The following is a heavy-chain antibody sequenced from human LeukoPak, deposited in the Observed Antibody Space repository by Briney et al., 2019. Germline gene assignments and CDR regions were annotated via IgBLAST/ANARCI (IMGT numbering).Heavy chain of an antibody. CDR1: GYTFTSYA. J-gene: IGHJ6*02. CDR2: INTNTGNP. D-gene: IGHD6-13*01. V-gene: IGHV7-4-1*02. Sequence: ASVKVSCKASGYTFTSYAMNWVRQAPGQGLEWMGWINTNTGNPTYAQGFTGRFVFSLDTSVSTAYLQISSLKAEDTAVYYCARDGYSSSWYAGVYYYYGMDVWGRGTTVTVSS. CDR3: ARDGYSSSWYAGVYYYYGMDV.